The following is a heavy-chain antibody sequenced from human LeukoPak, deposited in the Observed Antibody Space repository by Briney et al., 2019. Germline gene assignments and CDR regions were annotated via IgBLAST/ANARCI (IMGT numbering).Heavy chain of an antibody. V-gene: IGHV5-51*01. Sequence: GESLKISCKGSGYSFNSYWIGWVRQMPGKGLEWMGIIYPGDSDTRYSPSFQGQVTMSADKSISTAYLQWSSLKASDTAMYYCARQGYDSSGYYSRGANWFDPWGQGTLVTVSS. J-gene: IGHJ5*02. CDR3: ARQGYDSSGYYSRGANWFDP. D-gene: IGHD3-22*01. CDR2: IYPGDSDT. CDR1: GYSFNSYW.